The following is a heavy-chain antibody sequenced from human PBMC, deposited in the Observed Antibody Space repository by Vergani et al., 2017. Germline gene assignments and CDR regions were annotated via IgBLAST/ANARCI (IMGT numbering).Heavy chain of an antibody. Sequence: QLQLQESGPGLVKPSETLSLTCTVSGGSISSSSYYWGWIRQPPGKGLEWIGSIYHSGSTYYNPSLQSRVTISVDTSKNQFSLKLCSVTAAYTAVYYCARATDYYRSGIYYSLLVGNWFDPWGQGTLVTVSS. J-gene: IGHJ5*02. D-gene: IGHD3-10*01. CDR3: ARATDYYRSGIYYSLLVGNWFDP. CDR1: GGSISSSSYY. CDR2: IYHSGST. V-gene: IGHV4-39*07.